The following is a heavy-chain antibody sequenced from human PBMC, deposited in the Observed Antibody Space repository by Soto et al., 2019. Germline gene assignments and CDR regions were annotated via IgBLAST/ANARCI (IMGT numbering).Heavy chain of an antibody. CDR3: ARDDEYSGNGMDV. J-gene: IGHJ6*02. D-gene: IGHD3-10*01. Sequence: QVKLVESGGGVVQPGRSLRLSCAASEFTFSNYGTHWVRQAPGKGLEWVAVILNDGSNRFHADSVKDRFTISRDNSKNTLYLQINSLRAEDTAVYYCARDDEYSGNGMDVWGQGTTVTVS. V-gene: IGHV3-33*01. CDR1: EFTFSNYG. CDR2: ILNDGSNR.